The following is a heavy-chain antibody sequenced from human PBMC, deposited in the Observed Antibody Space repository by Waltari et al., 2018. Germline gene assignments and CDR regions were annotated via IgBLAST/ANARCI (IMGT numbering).Heavy chain of an antibody. CDR3: ARGSRHYYDSSGYYYAFDY. CDR1: GGTFSSYA. Sequence: QVQLVQSGAEVKKPGSSVKVSCKASGGTFSSYAISWVRQAPGQGLEWMGGIIPIFGTANYAQEFQGRVTITADESTSTAYMELSSLRSEDTAVYYCARGSRHYYDSSGYYYAFDYWGQGTLVTVSS. CDR2: IIPIFGTA. V-gene: IGHV1-69*12. D-gene: IGHD3-22*01. J-gene: IGHJ4*02.